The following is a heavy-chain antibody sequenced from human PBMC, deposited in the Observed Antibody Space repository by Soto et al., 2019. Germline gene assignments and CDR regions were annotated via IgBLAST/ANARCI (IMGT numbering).Heavy chain of an antibody. CDR1: GFTFSDNY. Sequence: GGSLRLSCAASGFTFSDNYMSWIRQAPGKGLEWVSYISSSGSIIYYADSVKGRFTISRDNAKNSLYLQMNSLRAEDTAVYYCARDLGYYESDGYFDYWGQGALVTVSS. V-gene: IGHV3-11*01. D-gene: IGHD3-22*01. J-gene: IGHJ4*02. CDR2: ISSSGSII. CDR3: ARDLGYYESDGYFDY.